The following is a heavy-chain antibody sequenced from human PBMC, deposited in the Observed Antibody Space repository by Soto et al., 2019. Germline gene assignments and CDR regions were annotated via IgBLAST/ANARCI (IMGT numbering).Heavy chain of an antibody. CDR3: AYLPCSGGSIYWFSFSGMDV. D-gene: IGHD2-15*01. V-gene: IGHV2-5*02. J-gene: IGHJ6*02. Sequence: QITLKASGPTLVKPTQTLTLTCTFSGFSLSTSGVGVAWIRQPPGTALEWLALIYWADDKRYRPSLESRRTITKHTPQIQVVLTMTTMDAVDTATYYCAYLPCSGGSIYWFSFSGMDVWGQGTAVTVSS. CDR2: IYWADDK. CDR1: GFSLSTSGVG.